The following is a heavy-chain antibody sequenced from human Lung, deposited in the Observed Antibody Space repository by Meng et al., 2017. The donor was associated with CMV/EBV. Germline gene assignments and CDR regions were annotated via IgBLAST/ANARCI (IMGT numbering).Heavy chain of an antibody. CDR3: ASFPPPGKQWLVADY. CDR1: GGAISSSNW. J-gene: IGHJ4*02. V-gene: IGHV4-4*02. Sequence: QAHLLESGTRLVKPSGTLSLTCAVSGGAISSSNWWSWVRQPPGKGLEWIGEIYHSGSTNYNPSLKSRVTISVDKSKNQFSLKLSSVTAADTAVYYCASFPPPGKQWLVADYWGQGTLVTVSS. CDR2: IYHSGST. D-gene: IGHD6-19*01.